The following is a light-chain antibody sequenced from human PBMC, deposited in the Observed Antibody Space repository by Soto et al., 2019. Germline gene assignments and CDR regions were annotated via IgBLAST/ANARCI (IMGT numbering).Light chain of an antibody. CDR2: AAS. CDR3: QQSYSTPPWT. V-gene: IGKV1-39*01. Sequence: DIQMTQSPSSLSASVGDRVNITCRASQSISSYLNWYQQKPGKAPKLLIYAASSLQSGVPSRFSGSGSGTDFTLTISSLQPEDFATYYCQQSYSTPPWTFGQGTKLEIK. CDR1: QSISSY. J-gene: IGKJ2*02.